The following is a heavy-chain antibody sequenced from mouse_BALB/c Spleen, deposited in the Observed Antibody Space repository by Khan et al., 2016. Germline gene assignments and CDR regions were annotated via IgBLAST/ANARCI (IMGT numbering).Heavy chain of an antibody. J-gene: IGHJ4*01. Sequence: EVQLQESGPGLVKPSQSLSLTCTVTGYSITSDYAWNWIRQFPGNKLEWMGYISYSGSTRYCPSLKSRISLTRDTSKNQFFLQFNSVTTDDTATYYCSRTPTAYYAMDYWGQGTSVTVSS. CDR3: SRTPTAYYAMDY. CDR1: GYSITSDYA. CDR2: ISYSGST. V-gene: IGHV3-2*02. D-gene: IGHD1-2*01.